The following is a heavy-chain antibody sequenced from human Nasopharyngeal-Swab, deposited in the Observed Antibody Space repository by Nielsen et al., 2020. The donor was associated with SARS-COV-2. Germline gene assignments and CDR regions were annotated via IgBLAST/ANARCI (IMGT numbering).Heavy chain of an antibody. CDR3: ARVERGYSGYDG. CDR1: GFTFSSYA. J-gene: IGHJ4*02. CDR2: ISYDGSNK. Sequence: LKISCAASGFTFSSYAMHWVRQAPGKGLEWVAVISYDGSNKYYADSVKGRFTISRDNSKNTLYLQMNSLRAEDTAVYYCARVERGYSGYDGWGQGTLVTVSS. D-gene: IGHD5-12*01. V-gene: IGHV3-30-3*01.